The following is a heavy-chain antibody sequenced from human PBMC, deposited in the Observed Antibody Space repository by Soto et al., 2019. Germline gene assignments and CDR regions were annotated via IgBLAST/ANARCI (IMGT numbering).Heavy chain of an antibody. V-gene: IGHV3-53*01. CDR3: GTHPGGGGY. CDR1: GFTVSNNY. Sequence: EVQLVESGGGLIQPGGSLRLSCAVSGFTVSNNYMSWVRQAPGKGLEGVSVIYSGGYTAYGDSVKGRFTISRDNSKNTLYLQKESVGPADPAVFYGGTHPGGGGYWGQGTLVTVSS. CDR2: IYSGGYT. J-gene: IGHJ4*02. D-gene: IGHD3-10*01.